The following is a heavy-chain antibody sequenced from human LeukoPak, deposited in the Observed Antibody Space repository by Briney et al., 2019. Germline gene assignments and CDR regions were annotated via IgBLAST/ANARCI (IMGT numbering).Heavy chain of an antibody. D-gene: IGHD6-19*01. CDR3: AKDRNTDSSGWFDY. CDR2: IRYDGSNK. V-gene: IGHV3-30*02. CDR1: GFTFSSYA. J-gene: IGHJ4*02. Sequence: GGSLRLSCAASGFTFSSYAMHWVRQAPGKGLEWVAFIRYDGSNKYYADSVKGRFTISRDNSKNTLYLQMNSLRAEDTAVYYCAKDRNTDSSGWFDYWGQGTLVTVSS.